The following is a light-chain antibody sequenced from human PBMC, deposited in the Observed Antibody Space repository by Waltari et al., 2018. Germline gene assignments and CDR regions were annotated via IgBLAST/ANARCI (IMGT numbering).Light chain of an antibody. CDR2: SNH. CDR3: ATWDDSLNAAV. CDR1: SSNIGRNP. Sequence: QSVLTQPPSASGTPGLRVPISCSGSSSNIGRNPVNWYQQLPGTAPKLLIYSNHQRPSGVPDRFSGSKSGTSASLAISGLQSEDEADYYCATWDDSLNAAVFGGGTQLSVL. V-gene: IGLV1-44*01. J-gene: IGLJ7*01.